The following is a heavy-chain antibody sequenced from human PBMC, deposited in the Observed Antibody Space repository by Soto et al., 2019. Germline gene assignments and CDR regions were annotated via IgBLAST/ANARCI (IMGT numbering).Heavy chain of an antibody. CDR1: GGSINSYY. J-gene: IGHJ4*02. V-gene: IGHV4-59*08. D-gene: IGHD5-12*01. Sequence: SETLSLTCTVSGGSINSYYWSWIRQPPGKGLEWIGYIYYSGSTNYNPSLKSRVTISVDTSKNQFSLKLRSVTAADTAVYYCARHGFGMATIAYWGQGTLVTVSS. CDR3: ARHGFGMATIAY. CDR2: IYYSGST.